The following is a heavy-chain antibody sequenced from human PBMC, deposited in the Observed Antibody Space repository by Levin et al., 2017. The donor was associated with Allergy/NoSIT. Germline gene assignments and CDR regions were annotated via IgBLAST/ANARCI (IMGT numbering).Heavy chain of an antibody. Sequence: PGGSLRLSCVASGFTFSNYWMSWVRQAPGKGLEWVADIKYDGSQKYYVDSVKGRFTISRDNAKSSLYLQMNSLRAEDTAVYYCARVGYNSLSHDYWGQGTLVTVSS. CDR1: GFTFSNYW. J-gene: IGHJ4*02. CDR3: ARVGYNSLSHDY. D-gene: IGHD6-6*01. CDR2: IKYDGSQK. V-gene: IGHV3-7*01.